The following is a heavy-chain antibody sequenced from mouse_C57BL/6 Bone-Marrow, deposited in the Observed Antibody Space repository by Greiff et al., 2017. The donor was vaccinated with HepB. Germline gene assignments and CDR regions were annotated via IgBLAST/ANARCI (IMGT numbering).Heavy chain of an antibody. V-gene: IGHV6-6*01. Sequence: FVQPGLSMNVAFAASGFTVSDAWMDWVRQSPEKGLEWVAEIRNKANNHATYYAESVKGRFTISRDDSKSSVYLQMNSLRAEGTGIYYCTRLYGPPREDYWGQGTSVTVSS. J-gene: IGHJ4*01. CDR1: GFTVSDAW. CDR2: IRNKANNHAT. D-gene: IGHD1-1*02. CDR3: TRLYGPPREDY.